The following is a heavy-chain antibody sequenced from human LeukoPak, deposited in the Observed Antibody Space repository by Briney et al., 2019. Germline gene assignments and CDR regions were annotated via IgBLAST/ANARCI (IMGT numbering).Heavy chain of an antibody. V-gene: IGHV3-53*01. Sequence: GGSLRLSCAASGFTVSTNYMSWVRQAPGKGLEWVSIIYSGGSTSYADSVKGRFTISRDISKNTLFLQMSSLRAEDTAVYSCARAPRIYDSSGYYLVEYFDLWGRGTLVTVSS. CDR2: IYSGGST. D-gene: IGHD3-22*01. J-gene: IGHJ2*01. CDR1: GFTVSTNY. CDR3: ARAPRIYDSSGYYLVEYFDL.